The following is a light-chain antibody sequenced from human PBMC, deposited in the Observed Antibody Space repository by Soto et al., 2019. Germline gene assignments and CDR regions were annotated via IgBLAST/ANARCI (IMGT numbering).Light chain of an antibody. CDR2: VAS. J-gene: IGKJ1*01. CDR3: QQYKSYSPT. V-gene: IGKV1-17*01. CDR1: QGVRND. Sequence: DIQMTQAXXSXXSXXGDXFTXAXRASQGVRNDLAWYQQKPGTAPKLLIYVASILQSGVPSRFSGSGSGTEFTLTISSLQPDDFATYYCQQYKSYSPTFGQGTKVDIK.